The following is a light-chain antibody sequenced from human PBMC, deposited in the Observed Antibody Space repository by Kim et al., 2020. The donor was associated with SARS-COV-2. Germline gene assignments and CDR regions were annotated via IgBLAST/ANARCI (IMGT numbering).Light chain of an antibody. Sequence: EIVMTQSPGTLSVSPGERATLSCRASQSVSTNLAWYQLKPGQAPRLLIYSASNRATGIPARFSGSGSGTDFTLYISGLQSEDVAVYYCQQYANWWTFGQGTKVDIK. CDR1: QSVSTN. J-gene: IGKJ1*01. V-gene: IGKV3-15*01. CDR3: QQYANWWT. CDR2: SAS.